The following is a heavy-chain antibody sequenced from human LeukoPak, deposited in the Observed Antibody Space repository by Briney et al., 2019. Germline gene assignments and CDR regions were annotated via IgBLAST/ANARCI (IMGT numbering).Heavy chain of an antibody. Sequence: PGGSLRLSCAASGFTFSSYAMSWVRQAPGKGLEWVSGISGSGGTTYYADSVKGRFTIPRDTSKDTLYLQMNSLRAEDTAVYYCAKSTLVAATTYYYYGMDVWGQGTTVTVSS. CDR3: AKSTLVAATTYYYYGMDV. V-gene: IGHV3-23*01. J-gene: IGHJ6*02. CDR2: ISGSGGTT. CDR1: GFTFSSYA. D-gene: IGHD2-15*01.